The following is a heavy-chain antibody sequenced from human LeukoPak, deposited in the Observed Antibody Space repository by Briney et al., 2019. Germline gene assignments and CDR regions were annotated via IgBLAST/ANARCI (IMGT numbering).Heavy chain of an antibody. J-gene: IGHJ4*02. CDR2: IYYSGST. D-gene: IGHD3-10*01. CDR3: ARLYFGFGSDY. Sequence: PSETLSLTXTVSGGSTSSSSYYWGWIGQPPGKGLQWIGSIYYSGSTYYNPSLKSRVTISVDTSKNQFSLKLSSVTAADTAVYYCARLYFGFGSDYWGQGTLVTVSS. V-gene: IGHV4-39*01. CDR1: GGSTSSSSYY.